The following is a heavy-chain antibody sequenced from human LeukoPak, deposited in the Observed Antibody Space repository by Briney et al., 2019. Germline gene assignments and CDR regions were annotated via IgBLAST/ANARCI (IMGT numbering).Heavy chain of an antibody. CDR3: ARTSVYYDYVWGSPYY. CDR1: AYSFTNYC. Sequence: GESLKISCKGPAYSFTNYCIGWVRSIPGQGLEWMGSIYPGDSDTRHSRSFQGQVTISAANSISTAYLQWSSLKPSDPAMYYWARTSVYYDYVWGSPYYWGQGTLVTVSS. CDR2: IYPGDSDT. D-gene: IGHD3-16*01. J-gene: IGHJ4*02. V-gene: IGHV5-51*01.